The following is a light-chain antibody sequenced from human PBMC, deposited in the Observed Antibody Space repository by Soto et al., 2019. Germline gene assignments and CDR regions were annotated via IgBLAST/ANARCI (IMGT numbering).Light chain of an antibody. J-gene: IGLJ2*01. V-gene: IGLV1-44*01. CDR1: SSNIGSNT. CDR3: SSWDDSMNGHVV. CDR2: SNN. Sequence: QSVLTQPPSASGTPGQRVTISCSGSSSNIGSNTVNWYQQLPGTAPKLLIYSNNQRPSGVPDRFSCSKSGTSASLAISGLQSEDEDDYYCSSWDDSMNGHVVFGGGTKLTVL.